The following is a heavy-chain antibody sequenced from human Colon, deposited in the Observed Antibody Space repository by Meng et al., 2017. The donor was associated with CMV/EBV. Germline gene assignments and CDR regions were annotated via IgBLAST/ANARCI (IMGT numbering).Heavy chain of an antibody. Sequence: ASVKVSCKASGYAFSSYYIHWVRQAPGQGLEWMGGINPNGGLTKYAQKFQGRVTMTRDTSVSTAYMELSSLRPDDTAVYYCARDAFSVVIDGAPGDQWGQGTLVTVSS. CDR1: GYAFSSYY. V-gene: IGHV1-2*02. CDR3: ARDAFSVVIDGAPGDQ. J-gene: IGHJ4*02. D-gene: IGHD3-22*01. CDR2: INPNGGLT.